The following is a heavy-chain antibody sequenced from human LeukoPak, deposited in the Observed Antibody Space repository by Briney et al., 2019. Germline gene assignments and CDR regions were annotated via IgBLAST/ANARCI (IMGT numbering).Heavy chain of an antibody. CDR3: ARGPHGAAMENPFDY. V-gene: IGHV3-21*01. J-gene: IGHJ4*02. Sequence: GGSLRLSCAASGFTFSSYSMNWVRQAPGRGLEWVSSISSSSSYIYYADSVKGRFTISRDNAKNSLYLQMNSLRAEDTAVYYCARGPHGAAMENPFDYWGQGTLVTVSS. D-gene: IGHD5-18*01. CDR1: GFTFSSYS. CDR2: ISSSSSYI.